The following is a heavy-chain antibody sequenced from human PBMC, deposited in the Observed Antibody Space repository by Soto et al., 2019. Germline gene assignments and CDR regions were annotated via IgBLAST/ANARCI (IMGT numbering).Heavy chain of an antibody. J-gene: IGHJ5*02. CDR2: ISSSGSTI. Sequence: GGSLRLSCAASGFTFSDYYMSWIRQAPGKGLEWVSYISSSGSTIYYADSVKGRFTISRDNAKNSLYLQMNSLRAEDTAVYYCARVSRYIVVVPAAIRWFDPWGQGTLVTVSS. D-gene: IGHD2-2*01. CDR3: ARVSRYIVVVPAAIRWFDP. CDR1: GFTFSDYY. V-gene: IGHV3-11*01.